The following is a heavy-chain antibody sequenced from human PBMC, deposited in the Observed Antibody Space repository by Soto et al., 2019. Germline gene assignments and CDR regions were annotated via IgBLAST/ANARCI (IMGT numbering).Heavy chain of an antibody. CDR3: ARDLYEGVDFFAY. Sequence: GGSLRLSCAASGFSFSSFAMHWVRQPPGKGLEWVSFISYNGSDKKYADSVKGRFTISRENSKNTLYLQVNSLRAEDTAVYYCARDLYEGVDFFAYWGQGTLVTVSS. CDR2: ISYNGSDK. J-gene: IGHJ4*02. CDR1: GFSFSSFA. D-gene: IGHD3-3*01. V-gene: IGHV3-30-3*01.